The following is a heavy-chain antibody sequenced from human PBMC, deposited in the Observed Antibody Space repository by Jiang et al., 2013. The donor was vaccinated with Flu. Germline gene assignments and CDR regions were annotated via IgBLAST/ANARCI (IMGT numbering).Heavy chain of an antibody. V-gene: IGHV4-31*03. Sequence: SLTCTVSGGSISSGGYYWSWIRQHPGKGLEWIGYIYYSGSTYYNPSLKSRVTISVDTSKNQFSLKLSSVTAADTAVYYCARDRPMIDAFDIWGQGTMVTVSS. CDR1: GGSISSGGYY. CDR3: ARDRPMIDAFDI. J-gene: IGHJ3*02. CDR2: IYYSGST. D-gene: IGHD3-22*01.